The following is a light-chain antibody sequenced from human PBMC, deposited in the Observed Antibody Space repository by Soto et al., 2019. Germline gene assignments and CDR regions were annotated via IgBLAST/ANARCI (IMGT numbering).Light chain of an antibody. CDR3: QQSYSTPRT. CDR1: QGIRND. J-gene: IGKJ1*01. V-gene: IGKV1-33*01. CDR2: DAS. Sequence: DIQLTQSPSFLSAYVGDRVTITCRASQGIRNDLGWYQQKPGKAPKLLIYDASNLETGVPSRFSGSGSGTDFTFTISSLQPEDIATYYCQQSYSTPRTFGQGTKVDNK.